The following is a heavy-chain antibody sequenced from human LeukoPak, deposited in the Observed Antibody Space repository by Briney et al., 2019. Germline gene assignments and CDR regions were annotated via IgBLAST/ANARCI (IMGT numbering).Heavy chain of an antibody. CDR3: ARDRWWFGIGYCSGGSCSSGGDAFDI. J-gene: IGHJ3*02. CDR2: ISAYNGNT. CDR1: GYTFTSYG. Sequence: ASVKVSCKASGYTFTSYGISWVRQAPGQGLEWMGWISAYNGNTNYAQKLQGRVTMTTDTSTSTAYMELRSLRSDDTAVYYCARDRWWFGIGYCSGGSCSSGGDAFDIWGQGTMVTVSS. V-gene: IGHV1-18*01. D-gene: IGHD2-15*01.